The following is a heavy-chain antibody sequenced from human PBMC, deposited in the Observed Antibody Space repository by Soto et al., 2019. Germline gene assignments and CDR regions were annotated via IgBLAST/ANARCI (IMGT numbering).Heavy chain of an antibody. J-gene: IGHJ1*01. CDR1: GYSFTSYW. Sequence: GESLKISCKGSGYSFTSYWIGWVRQMPGKGLEWMGIIYPGDSDTRYSPSFQGLVTISADKSISTAYLQWSSLKASDTAMYYCARTGAYSSSWYEYCQHWGQGTLVTVSS. CDR3: ARTGAYSSSWYEYCQH. D-gene: IGHD6-13*01. V-gene: IGHV5-51*01. CDR2: IYPGDSDT.